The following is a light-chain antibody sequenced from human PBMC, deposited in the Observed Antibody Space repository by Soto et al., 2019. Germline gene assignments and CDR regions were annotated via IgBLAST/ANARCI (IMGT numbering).Light chain of an antibody. CDR3: QQTHSLPLS. CDR2: ATS. Sequence: IQMTQSPSSVSASVGDRVTMTCRASQGVGGWLAWYQQKPGKVPKLLIYATSSLHSGGPSRFSGSGSGTDFTLSISSLQPEDFATYYCQQTHSLPLSLGPGTKVDIK. J-gene: IGKJ3*01. V-gene: IGKV1-12*01. CDR1: QGVGGW.